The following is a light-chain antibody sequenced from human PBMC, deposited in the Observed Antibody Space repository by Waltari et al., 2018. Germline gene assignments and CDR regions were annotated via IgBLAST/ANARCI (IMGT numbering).Light chain of an antibody. Sequence: DIQMTQSPSTLSAFVGDRVSITCRASPSINNWLAWYQLKPGKAPKLLIYKASTLEIGVPSRFSGTGSGTEFTLTITNLQPDDFATYYCQQYETFTFGQGTRLEIK. V-gene: IGKV1-5*03. CDR1: PSINNW. CDR3: QQYETFT. J-gene: IGKJ5*01. CDR2: KAS.